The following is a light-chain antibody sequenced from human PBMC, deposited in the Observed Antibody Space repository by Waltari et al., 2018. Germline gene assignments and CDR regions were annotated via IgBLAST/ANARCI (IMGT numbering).Light chain of an antibody. CDR2: GAS. J-gene: IGKJ5*01. V-gene: IGKV1-12*01. CDR3: QQANSFPRN. CDR1: QGIGSW. Sequence: IQMTQSPSSLSASVVDRVNITCRASQGIGSWLAWYQQKPGEAPKLLIYGASTLQSGVPSRLCGSGSGTDFPLTISSLQPEDFATYYCQQANSFPRNFGQGTRLEIK.